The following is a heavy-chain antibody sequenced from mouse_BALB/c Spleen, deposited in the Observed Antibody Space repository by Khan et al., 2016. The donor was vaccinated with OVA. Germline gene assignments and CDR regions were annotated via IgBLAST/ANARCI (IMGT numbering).Heavy chain of an antibody. CDR3: ARTARIKY. J-gene: IGHJ2*01. D-gene: IGHD1-2*01. V-gene: IGHV3-2*02. CDR1: GYSITSGYG. CDR2: ISYSGNT. Sequence: EVQLQESGPGLVKPSQSLSLTCTVTGYSITSGYGWNWIRQFPGNKQEWVGYISYSGNTNYNPSLKSRISITRDTSKNQFFLQLNSVTTEDTATYYCARTARIKYWGQGTTLTVSS.